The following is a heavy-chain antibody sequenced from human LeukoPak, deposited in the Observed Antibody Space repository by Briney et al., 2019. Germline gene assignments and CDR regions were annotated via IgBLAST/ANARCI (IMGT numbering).Heavy chain of an antibody. Sequence: SVKASCKASGYTFSSYAMNWVRQAPGQGLEWMGGIIPIFGTANYAQKFQGRVTITADKSTSTAYMELSSLRSEDTAVYYCARVILDYYYDSSGYSRKQNDAFDIWGQGTMVTVSS. D-gene: IGHD3-22*01. CDR1: GYTFSSYA. J-gene: IGHJ3*02. CDR2: IIPIFGTA. V-gene: IGHV1-69*06. CDR3: ARVILDYYYDSSGYSRKQNDAFDI.